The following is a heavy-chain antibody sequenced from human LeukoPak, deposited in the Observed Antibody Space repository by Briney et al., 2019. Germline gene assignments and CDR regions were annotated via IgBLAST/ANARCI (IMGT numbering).Heavy chain of an antibody. D-gene: IGHD5-12*01. CDR2: ISGSGGSI. J-gene: IGHJ4*02. V-gene: IGHV3-23*01. CDR1: GFTFSSYA. CDR3: AKAGDTGYSIPYSFDH. Sequence: GGSLRLSCAASGFTFSSYAMSWVRQAPGKGLEWVSSISGSGGSIYYADSLKGRFSISRENSKNTLHLQMNSLRAEDTAVYYCAKAGDTGYSIPYSFDHWGQGTLVTVSS.